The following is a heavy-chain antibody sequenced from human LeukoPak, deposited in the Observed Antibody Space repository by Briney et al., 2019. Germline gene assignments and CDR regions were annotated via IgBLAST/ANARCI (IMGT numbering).Heavy chain of an antibody. J-gene: IGHJ4*02. CDR1: GYTFTGYY. V-gene: IGHV1-2*04. D-gene: IGHD3-9*01. CDR3: ARGSPRVGFDWLLTLDY. CDR2: INPNSGGT. Sequence: ASVKVSCKASGYTFTGYYMHWVRQAPGQGLEWMGWINPNSGGTNYAQKLQGWVTMTRDTSISTAYMELSRLRSDDTAVYYCARGSPRVGFDWLLTLDYWGQGTLVTVSS.